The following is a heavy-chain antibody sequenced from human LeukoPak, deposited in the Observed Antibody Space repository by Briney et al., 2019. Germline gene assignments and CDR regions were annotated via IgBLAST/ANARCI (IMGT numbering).Heavy chain of an antibody. CDR1: GGSISSGSYY. CDR2: IYTSGST. Sequence: SETLSLTCTVSGGSISSGSYYWSWIRQPAGKGLEWIGRIYTSGSTNYNPSLKSRVTISVDTSKNQFSLKLSSVTAADTAVYYCERDTDWFDPWGQGTLVTVSS. V-gene: IGHV4-61*02. D-gene: IGHD2-8*02. J-gene: IGHJ5*02. CDR3: ERDTDWFDP.